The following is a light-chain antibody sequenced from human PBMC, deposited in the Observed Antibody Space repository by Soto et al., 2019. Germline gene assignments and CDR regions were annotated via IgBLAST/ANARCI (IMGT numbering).Light chain of an antibody. Sequence: QPVLTQSPSASASLGASVKLTCTLSSGHSSYAIAWHQQQPEKGPRYLMKLSSDGSHSKGDGIPDRFSGSSSGAERYLTISGLQSEDEADYYCQTWDTGARVVLGGGTKLTVL. CDR2: LSSDGSH. CDR3: QTWDTGARVV. V-gene: IGLV4-69*01. CDR1: SGHSSYA. J-gene: IGLJ2*01.